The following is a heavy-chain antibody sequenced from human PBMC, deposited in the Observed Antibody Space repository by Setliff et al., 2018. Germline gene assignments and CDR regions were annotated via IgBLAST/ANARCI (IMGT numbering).Heavy chain of an antibody. V-gene: IGHV4-59*01. J-gene: IGHJ3*02. CDR2: IYYSGST. CDR1: GCSISSYY. CDR3: ARGGNDYKWGAFDI. Sequence: TSETLSLTCTVSGCSISSYYWSWIRQPPGKGLEWIGYIYYSGSTNYNPSLKSRVTISVDTSKNQFSLKLSSVTAADTAVYYCARGGNDYKWGAFDIWGQGTMVTVSS. D-gene: IGHD4-4*01.